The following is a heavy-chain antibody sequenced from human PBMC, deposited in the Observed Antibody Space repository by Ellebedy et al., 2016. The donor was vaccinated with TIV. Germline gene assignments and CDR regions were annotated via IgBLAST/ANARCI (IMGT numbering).Heavy chain of an antibody. CDR3: ARDIVVAATDYYYYGMDV. D-gene: IGHD2-15*01. V-gene: IGHV4-31*01. CDR1: GGSISSGGYY. CDR2: IYYSGST. J-gene: IGHJ6*02. Sequence: SETLSLXXTVSGGSISSGGYYWSWIRQHPGKGLEWIGYIYYSGSTYYNPSLKSQVTISVDTSKNQFSLKLSSVTAADTAVYYCARDIVVAATDYYYYGMDVWGQGTTVTVSS.